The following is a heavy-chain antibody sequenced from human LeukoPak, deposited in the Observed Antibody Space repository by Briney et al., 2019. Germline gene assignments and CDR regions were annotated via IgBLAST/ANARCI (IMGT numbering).Heavy chain of an antibody. CDR2: ISCNSGSI. CDR3: AKVGKRWLLGFDP. J-gene: IGHJ5*02. V-gene: IGHV3-9*01. CDR1: GFTFDDYA. D-gene: IGHD5-24*01. Sequence: GRSLRLSCAASGFTFDDYAMHWVRQAPGKGLEWVSGISCNSGSIGYADSVKGRFTISRDNAKNSLYLQMNSLRAEDTALYYCAKVGKRWLLGFDPWGQGTLVTVSS.